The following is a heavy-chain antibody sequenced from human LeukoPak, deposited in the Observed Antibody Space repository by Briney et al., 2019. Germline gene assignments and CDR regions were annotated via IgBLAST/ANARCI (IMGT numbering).Heavy chain of an antibody. J-gene: IGHJ4*02. Sequence: PSVRVSCKASGYTFTGYYMHWVRQAPGQGLEWMGRINPNSGGTNYAQKFQGRVTMTRDTSISTAYMELSRLRSDDTAVYYCARAQNYYDSSGYYDYWGQGTLVTVSS. D-gene: IGHD3-22*01. CDR2: INPNSGGT. CDR3: ARAQNYYDSSGYYDY. CDR1: GYTFTGYY. V-gene: IGHV1-2*06.